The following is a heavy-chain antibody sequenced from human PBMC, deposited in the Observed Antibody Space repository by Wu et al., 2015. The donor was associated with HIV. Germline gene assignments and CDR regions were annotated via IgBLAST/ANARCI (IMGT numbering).Heavy chain of an antibody. CDR2: IIPIFGTT. CDR1: GDTLSTYA. V-gene: IGHV1-69*13. CDR3: TRSSFAGSSDTWYSFDK. J-gene: IGHJ4*02. D-gene: IGHD1-14*01. Sequence: QVQLVQSGAEVKKPGSSVKVSCKASGDTLSTYAVSWVRQAPGQGLEWMGRIIPIFGTTDYAQSFQGRLTITAGESTNTVYMELTNLRSEDTAVYFCTRSSFAGSSDTWYSFDKWGQGTLVTVSS.